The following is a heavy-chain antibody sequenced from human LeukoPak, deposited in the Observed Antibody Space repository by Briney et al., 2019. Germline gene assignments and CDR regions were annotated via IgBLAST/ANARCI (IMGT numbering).Heavy chain of an antibody. CDR2: IKHDGSEK. J-gene: IGHJ4*02. CDR1: GFIFTNYF. Sequence: GGSLRLSCAASGFIFTNYFMSRVRQAPGKGLEWVASIKHDGSEKYYVDSVRGRFTISRDNTMNSLYLQMSSLRAEDTAVYYCATDRGWRTSGYYLYYFEYWGQGTLVTFSS. V-gene: IGHV3-7*01. D-gene: IGHD3-3*01. CDR3: ATDRGWRTSGYYLYYFEY.